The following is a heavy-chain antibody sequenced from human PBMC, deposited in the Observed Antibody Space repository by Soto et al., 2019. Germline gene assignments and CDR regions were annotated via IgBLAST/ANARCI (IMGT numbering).Heavy chain of an antibody. CDR3: ARDREYSYGNFDY. Sequence: EVQLVESGGGLVQPGGSLRLSCAASGFTFSSYWMSWVRQAPGKGLEWVANIKQDGSEKYYVDSVKGRFTISRDNAKNSLYLQMNSLRAEDTAVYYCARDREYSYGNFDYWGQGTLVTVSS. V-gene: IGHV3-7*05. CDR2: IKQDGSEK. CDR1: GFTFSSYW. J-gene: IGHJ4*02. D-gene: IGHD5-18*01.